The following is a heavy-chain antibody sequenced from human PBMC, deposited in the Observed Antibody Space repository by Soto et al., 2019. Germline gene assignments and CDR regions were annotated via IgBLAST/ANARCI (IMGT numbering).Heavy chain of an antibody. CDR1: GFTFSSYW. V-gene: IGHV3-7*01. J-gene: IGHJ6*03. Sequence: GGSLRLSCAASGFTFSSYWMSWVRQAPGKGLEWVANIKQDGSEKYYVDSVKGRFTISRDNAKNSLYLQMNSLRAEDTAVYYCARVMGDILVVPAAMENYYYYYMDVWGKGTTVTVSS. D-gene: IGHD2-2*01. CDR3: ARVMGDILVVPAAMENYYYYYMDV. CDR2: IKQDGSEK.